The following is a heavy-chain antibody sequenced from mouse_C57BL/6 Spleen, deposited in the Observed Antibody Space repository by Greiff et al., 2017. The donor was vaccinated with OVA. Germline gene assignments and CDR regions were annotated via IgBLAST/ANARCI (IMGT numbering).Heavy chain of an antibody. D-gene: IGHD4-1*01. Sequence: EVKLMESGPELVKPGASVKISCKASGYSFTGYYMNWVKQSPEKSLEWIGEINPSTGGTTYNQKFKAKATLTVDKSSSTAYMQLKSLTSEDSAVYYCARSGTDYWGQGTTLTVSS. CDR3: ARSGTDY. CDR2: INPSTGGT. V-gene: IGHV1-42*01. CDR1: GYSFTGYY. J-gene: IGHJ2*01.